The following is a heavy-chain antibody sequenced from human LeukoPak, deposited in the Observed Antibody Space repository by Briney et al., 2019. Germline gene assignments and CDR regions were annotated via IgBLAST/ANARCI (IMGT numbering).Heavy chain of an antibody. V-gene: IGHV6-1*01. CDR2: TYYRSKWYN. J-gene: IGHJ6*02. D-gene: IGHD2-15*01. CDR3: ARDIVVVVAATRFFYYYYGMDV. CDR1: GDSVSSNSAA. Sequence: SQTLSLTCAISGDSVSSNSAAWNWIRQSPSRGLEWLGRTYYRSKWYNDYAVSVKSRITINPDASKNQFSLQLNSVTPEDTAVYYCARDIVVVVAATRFFYYYYGMDVWGQGTTVTVSS.